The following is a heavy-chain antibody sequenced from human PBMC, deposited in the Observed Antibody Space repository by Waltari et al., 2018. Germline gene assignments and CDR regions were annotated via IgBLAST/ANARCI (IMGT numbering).Heavy chain of an antibody. J-gene: IGHJ4*02. V-gene: IGHV3-49*04. CDR2: IRSKAYGGTT. CDR3: TRESYSSSWSIDY. D-gene: IGHD6-13*01. CDR1: GFTFGDYA. Sequence: EVQLVESGGGLVQPGRSLRLSCTASGFTFGDYAMSWVRPAPGKGLEWVGFIRSKAYGGTTEYAASVKGRFTISRDDSKSIAYLQMNSLKTEDTAVYYCTRESYSSSWSIDYWGQGTLVTVSS.